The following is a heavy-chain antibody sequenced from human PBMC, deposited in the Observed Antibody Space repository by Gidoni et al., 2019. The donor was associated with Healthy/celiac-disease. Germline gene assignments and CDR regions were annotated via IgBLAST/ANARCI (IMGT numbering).Heavy chain of an antibody. V-gene: IGHV1-46*03. Sequence: LEWMGIINPSGGSTSYAQKFQGRVTMTRDTSTSTVYMELSSLRSEDTAVYYCARDLGGSYYFDYWGQGTLVTVSS. CDR2: INPSGGST. CDR3: ARDLGGSYYFDY. D-gene: IGHD1-26*01. J-gene: IGHJ4*02.